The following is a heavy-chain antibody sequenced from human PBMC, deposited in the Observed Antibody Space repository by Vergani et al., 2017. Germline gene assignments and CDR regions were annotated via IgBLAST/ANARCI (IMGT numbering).Heavy chain of an antibody. D-gene: IGHD4-17*01. CDR1: GFTVRVNY. V-gene: IGHV3-53*02. Sequence: EVQLLETGGGLIQPGGSLRLSCAASGFTVRVNYMNWDRQAPGKGLEWVSLIYSNGTTAYADSVKGRFTISRDNSKNTLFLQMNSLRAEDTAVYYCARDFGDHYYYFYMDVWGKGTTVTVSS. CDR2: IYSNGTT. J-gene: IGHJ6*03. CDR3: ARDFGDHYYYFYMDV.